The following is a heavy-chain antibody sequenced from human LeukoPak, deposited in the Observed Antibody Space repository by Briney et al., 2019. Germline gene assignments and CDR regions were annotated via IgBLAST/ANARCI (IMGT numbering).Heavy chain of an antibody. CDR2: IYSGGST. V-gene: IGHV3-53*01. J-gene: IGHJ4*02. Sequence: GGSLRLSCAASGFTVSSNYMSWVRQAPGKGLEWVSVIYSGGSTYYADSVKGRFTISRDNSKSTLYLQMNSLRAEDTAVYYCARAAYYYDTSGYYYPYYFDYWGQGTLVTVSS. CDR1: GFTVSSNY. CDR3: ARAAYYYDTSGYYYPYYFDY. D-gene: IGHD3-22*01.